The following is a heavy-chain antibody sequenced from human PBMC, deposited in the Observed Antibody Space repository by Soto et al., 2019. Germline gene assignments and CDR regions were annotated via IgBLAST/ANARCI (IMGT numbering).Heavy chain of an antibody. J-gene: IGHJ6*02. CDR2: ISPYNGNT. CDR3: ARDYYESSGYYYYYYGLDV. Sequence: ASVKVSRKASGYTFTGYGISWVRQAPGQGLEWMGWISPYNGNTNSAQKLQDRLTMTTDTSTSTAYMELRSLRSDDTAVYYCARDYYESSGYYYYYYGLDVWGQGTTVTVSS. D-gene: IGHD3-22*01. CDR1: GYTFTGYG. V-gene: IGHV1-18*01.